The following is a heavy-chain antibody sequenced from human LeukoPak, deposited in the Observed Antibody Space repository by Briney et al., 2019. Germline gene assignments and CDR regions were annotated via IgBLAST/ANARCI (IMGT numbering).Heavy chain of an antibody. J-gene: IGHJ5*02. V-gene: IGHV1-2*02. Sequence: ASVKVSCKASGYTFTAYYMHWVRQAPGQGLEWMEWINPNSGGTNYAQKFQGRVTMTRDTSISTAHMELSRLTSDDTAVYYCARDRYCSGGSCYRWFGPWGQGTLVTVSS. CDR1: GYTFTAYY. CDR3: ARDRYCSGGSCYRWFGP. D-gene: IGHD2-15*01. CDR2: INPNSGGT.